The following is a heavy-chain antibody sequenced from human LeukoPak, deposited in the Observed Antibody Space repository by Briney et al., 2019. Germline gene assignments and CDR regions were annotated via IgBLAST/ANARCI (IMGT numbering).Heavy chain of an antibody. CDR3: ARVCSSGRCLDY. D-gene: IGHD2-15*01. CDR2: INHSGST. Sequence: WENLSLTCTVSGYSISSGYYWAWMRQPPGKGLEWIGSINHSGSTYYNPSLKSRVTVSVDTSKNQVSLRLNSVTAADTADDYCARVCSSGRCLDYWGQGTLVTVSS. V-gene: IGHV4-38-2*02. CDR1: GYSISSGYY. J-gene: IGHJ4*02.